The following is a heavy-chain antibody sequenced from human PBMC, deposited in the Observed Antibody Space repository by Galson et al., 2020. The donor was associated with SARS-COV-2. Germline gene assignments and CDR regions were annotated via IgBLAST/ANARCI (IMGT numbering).Heavy chain of an antibody. V-gene: IGHV4-39*01. Sequence: ETSETLSLTCTVSGGTISSSNYYWGWLRQPPGKGLEWIGTIYYSGSTYHNPSLQSRVTISVDTSKSQFSLNLSSVTVADTAVYYCPMLWGIGTINGAPAGKVFDYWGQGTLVTVSS. D-gene: IGHD2-2*01. CDR2: IYYSGST. J-gene: IGHJ4*02. CDR3: PMLWGIGTINGAPAGKVFDY. CDR1: GGTISSSNYY.